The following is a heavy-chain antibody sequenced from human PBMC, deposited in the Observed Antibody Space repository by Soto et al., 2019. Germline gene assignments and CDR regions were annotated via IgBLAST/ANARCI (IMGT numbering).Heavy chain of an antibody. J-gene: IGHJ6*02. V-gene: IGHV3-9*01. D-gene: IGHD1-26*01. CDR2: ISWNSGSI. Sequence: GGSLRLSCAASGFTFDDYAMHWVRQAPGKGLEWVSGISWNSGSIGYADSVKGRFTISRDNAKNSLYLQMNSLRAEDTALYYCAKDLGSYYYYGMDVWGQGTTVTVSS. CDR3: AKDLGSYYYYGMDV. CDR1: GFTFDDYA.